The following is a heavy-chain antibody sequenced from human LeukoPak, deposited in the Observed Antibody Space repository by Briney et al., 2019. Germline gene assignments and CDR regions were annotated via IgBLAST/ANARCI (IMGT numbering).Heavy chain of an antibody. J-gene: IGHJ4*02. D-gene: IGHD5-18*01. CDR3: ARDLSGVTGYTYGRGIDY. Sequence: GGSLRLSCAASGFSFSSFSMNWVRQAPGKGLEWVSYISGGSSFTYYVDSVKGRFTISRDNAKTSLYLQMNSLRAEDTAVYYCARDLSGVTGYTYGRGIDYWGQGTLVTVSS. CDR1: GFSFSSFS. CDR2: ISGGSSFT. V-gene: IGHV3-21*01.